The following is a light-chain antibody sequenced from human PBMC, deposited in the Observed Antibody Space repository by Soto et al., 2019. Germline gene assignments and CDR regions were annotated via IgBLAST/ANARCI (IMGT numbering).Light chain of an antibody. CDR1: QGIASS. Sequence: DIHLTQSPSFLSASVGDRVTITCRASQGIASSLAWYQPKAGKAPKLLIYAASTLESGVPSRFSGSEPGTEFTLTISSLHPEDFGIYDCQQLNSFTLTVGGGTKVEIK. V-gene: IGKV1-9*01. CDR2: AAS. CDR3: QQLNSFTLT. J-gene: IGKJ4*01.